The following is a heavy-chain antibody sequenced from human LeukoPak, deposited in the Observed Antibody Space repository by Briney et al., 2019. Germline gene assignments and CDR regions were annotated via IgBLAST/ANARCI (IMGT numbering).Heavy chain of an antibody. CDR1: GGSISSNSYY. CDR3: ARQGSYYYGSGTYYNGHFDY. V-gene: IGHV4-39*01. CDR2: IYYSGSA. D-gene: IGHD3-10*01. Sequence: SETLSLTCTVSGGSISSNSYYWGWIRQPPGKGLEWIGSIYYSGSAFYNPSLKSRVTISVDTSKNQFSLKLTSVTAADTAVYYCARQGSYYYGSGTYYNGHFDYWAQGTPVTVSS. J-gene: IGHJ4*02.